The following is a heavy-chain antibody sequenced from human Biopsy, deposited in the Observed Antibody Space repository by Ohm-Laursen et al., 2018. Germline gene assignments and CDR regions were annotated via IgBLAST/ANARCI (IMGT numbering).Heavy chain of an antibody. Sequence: GTLSLTCAVYGGSFSGYHWGWIRQTPGKGVGGVGENKHKGSTNYKPSLDSRVSISADTSKNQFSLNLYSVTAADTAVYFCARGLPRIAPMVRGRRTWFDPWGQGTLVTVS. CDR2: NKHKGST. D-gene: IGHD3-10*01. CDR1: GGSFSGYH. J-gene: IGHJ5*02. CDR3: ARGLPRIAPMVRGRRTWFDP. V-gene: IGHV4-34*01.